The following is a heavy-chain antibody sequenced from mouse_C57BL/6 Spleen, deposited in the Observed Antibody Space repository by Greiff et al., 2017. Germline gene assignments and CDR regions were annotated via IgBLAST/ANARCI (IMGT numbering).Heavy chain of an antibody. CDR2: INPNNGGT. J-gene: IGHJ2*01. V-gene: IGHV1-22*01. CDR1: GYTFTDYN. CDR3: ARSGFPHFDY. D-gene: IGHD1-3*01. Sequence: EVQLQESGPELVKPGASVKMSCKASGYTFTDYNMHWVKQSHGKSLEWIGYINPNNGGTSYNQKFKGKATLTVNKSSSTAYMELRSLTSEDSAVYYCARSGFPHFDYWGQGTTLTVSS.